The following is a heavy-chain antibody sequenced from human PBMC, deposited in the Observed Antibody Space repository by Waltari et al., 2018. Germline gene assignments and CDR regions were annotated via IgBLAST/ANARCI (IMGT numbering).Heavy chain of an antibody. D-gene: IGHD6-6*01. CDR1: GFIFGNYW. V-gene: IGHV3-7*03. Sequence: EVQLVESGGGLVQRGGSRRPSCAASGFIFGNYWMSWVRQAPGKGLEWVANIKEDGSKIYYVDSVKGRFTISRDNAKNSVYLQVNSLRDEDTAVYYCARIGYSSSSNDYWGQGTLVTVSS. CDR3: ARIGYSSSSNDY. CDR2: IKEDGSKI. J-gene: IGHJ4*02.